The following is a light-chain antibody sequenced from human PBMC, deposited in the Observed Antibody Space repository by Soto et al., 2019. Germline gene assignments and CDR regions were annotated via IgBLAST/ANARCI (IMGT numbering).Light chain of an antibody. Sequence: QYALTQPASVSGAPGQSMTISCTGTSSDVGGYNYVSWYQQQPGKAPKFMIYDVSNRPSGVSNRFSGSKSGNTASLTISGPRSEDEADYYCCSYTTSNTPQRVFGPGTKFTVL. CDR1: SSDVGGYNY. CDR2: DVS. J-gene: IGLJ1*01. V-gene: IGLV2-14*01. CDR3: CSYTTSNTPQRV.